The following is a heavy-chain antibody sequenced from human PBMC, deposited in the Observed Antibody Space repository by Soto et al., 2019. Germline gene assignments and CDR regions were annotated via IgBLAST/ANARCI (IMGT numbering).Heavy chain of an antibody. CDR2: IYSGGST. V-gene: IGHV3-53*01. J-gene: IGHJ6*02. CDR3: ARDLRDIAAPQNYYYYGMDV. Sequence: PGGSLRLSCAASGFTVSSNYMSWVRQAPGKGLEWVSVIYSGGSTYYADSVKGRFTISRDNSKNTLYLQMNSLRAEDTAVYYCARDLRDIAAPQNYYYYGMDVWGQGTTVTVSS. D-gene: IGHD6-6*01. CDR1: GFTVSSNY.